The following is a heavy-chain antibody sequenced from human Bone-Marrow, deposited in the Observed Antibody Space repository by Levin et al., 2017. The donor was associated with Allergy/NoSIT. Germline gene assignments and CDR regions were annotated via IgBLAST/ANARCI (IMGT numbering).Heavy chain of an antibody. V-gene: IGHV1-24*01. J-gene: IGHJ3*02. CDR3: VTSRLDLIDDAFDI. D-gene: IGHD1-1*01. CDR1: GYTLSELV. Sequence: ASVKVSCKVSGYTLSELVIHWVRQTPGKGLEWMGGFDPAVVEIAFAQNFQGRATLTEDTSTHTAYLALSSLRSDDTAVYYCVTSRLDLIDDAFDIWGQGTMVTVSS. CDR2: FDPAVVEI.